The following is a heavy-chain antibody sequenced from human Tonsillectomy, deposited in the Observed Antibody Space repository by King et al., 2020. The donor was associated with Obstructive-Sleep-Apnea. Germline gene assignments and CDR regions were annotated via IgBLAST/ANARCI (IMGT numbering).Heavy chain of an antibody. J-gene: IGHJ6*02. CDR1: GGSISSSSYY. CDR3: AREGDIVVVPAANMDV. CDR2: IYYSGST. V-gene: IGHV4-39*07. Sequence: QLQESGPGLVKPSETLALTCTVSGGSISSSSYYWGWIRQPPGKGLEWIGSIYYSGSTYYNTSLKSRVTISVDTSKNQFSLKLSSVTAADTAVYYCAREGDIVVVPAANMDVWGQGTTVTVSS. D-gene: IGHD2-2*01.